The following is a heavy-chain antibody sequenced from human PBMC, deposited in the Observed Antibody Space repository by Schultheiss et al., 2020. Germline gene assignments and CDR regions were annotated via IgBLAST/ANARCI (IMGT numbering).Heavy chain of an antibody. V-gene: IGHV4-30-4*01. Sequence: SQTLSLTCTVSGGSISSGDYYWSWIRQPPGKGLEWIGYIYYSGSTYYNPSLKSRVTISVDTSKNQFSLKLSSVTAEDTAVYYCARDLTVSTLDPWGQGTLVTVSS. CDR2: IYYSGST. CDR3: ARDLTVSTLDP. CDR1: GGSISSGDYY. J-gene: IGHJ5*02. D-gene: IGHD4-11*01.